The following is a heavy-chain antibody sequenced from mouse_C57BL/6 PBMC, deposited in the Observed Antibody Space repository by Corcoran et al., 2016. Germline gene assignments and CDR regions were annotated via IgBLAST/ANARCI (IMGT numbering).Heavy chain of an antibody. J-gene: IGHJ2*01. Sequence: EVQLQQSGPELVKPGASVKISCKASGYTFIDYYMNWVKQSHGKSLEWIGDINPNNGGTSYNQKFKDKATLTVDKSSSTAYMELRSLTSEDSAVYYCARYYYGSSYLYFDYWGQGTTLTVSS. CDR3: ARYYYGSSYLYFDY. D-gene: IGHD1-1*01. V-gene: IGHV1-26*01. CDR1: GYTFIDYY. CDR2: INPNNGGT.